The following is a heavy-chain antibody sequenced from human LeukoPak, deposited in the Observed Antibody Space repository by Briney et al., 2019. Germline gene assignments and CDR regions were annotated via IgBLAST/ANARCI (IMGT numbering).Heavy chain of an antibody. Sequence: GGSLRLSCGASGFTFSSYRMNWVRQAPGKGLEWVSSISSSGVYIYYADSLKGRFTISRDNAKDSLYLQMNSLRAEDTAVYYCARSLGSCSTTTCYDNWFDPWGQGTLVTVSS. CDR1: GFTFSSYR. CDR2: ISSSGVYI. CDR3: ARSLGSCSTTTCYDNWFDP. V-gene: IGHV3-21*01. J-gene: IGHJ5*02. D-gene: IGHD2-2*01.